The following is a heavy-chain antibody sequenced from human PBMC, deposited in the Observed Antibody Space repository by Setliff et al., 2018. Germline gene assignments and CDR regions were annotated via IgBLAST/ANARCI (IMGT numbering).Heavy chain of an antibody. V-gene: IGHV1-69*13. Sequence: VKVSCKASGGTFRDFAISWVRQAPGQGLEWMGGIMPVFGTPDYAQKFEGRVTISADETTTTAYLELSSLRSEDTGVYYCGSRQFPGGGNYYYFMDVWGKGTTVTVSS. CDR1: GGTFRDFA. CDR3: GSRQFPGGGNYYYFMDV. D-gene: IGHD1-1*01. CDR2: IMPVFGTP. J-gene: IGHJ6*03.